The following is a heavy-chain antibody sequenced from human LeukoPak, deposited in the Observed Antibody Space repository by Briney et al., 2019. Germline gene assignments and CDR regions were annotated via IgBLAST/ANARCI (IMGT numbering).Heavy chain of an antibody. D-gene: IGHD3/OR15-3a*01. J-gene: IGHJ4*02. Sequence: ASVKVSCKASGYMFTRYYMQWVRQAPGQGLEWLGMIIPSGGSTTYPQNFRDRVTLTRDMSTSRVYMELSSLRSEDTAVYYCARDLDYTTSGERFDNWGQGTLVTVSS. V-gene: IGHV1-46*01. CDR2: IIPSGGST. CDR1: GYMFTRYY. CDR3: ARDLDYTTSGERFDN.